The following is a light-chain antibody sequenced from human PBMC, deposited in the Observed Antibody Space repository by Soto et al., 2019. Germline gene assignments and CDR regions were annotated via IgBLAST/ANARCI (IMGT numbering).Light chain of an antibody. Sequence: QSVLTQPASVSGSPGQSITISCTGTSSDVGGYNYVSWYQQHPGKVPKLMICEVTNRPPGVSNRFAGSKSGNTASLAISGLRSEDEADYYCATWDDSLSGPVFGGGTKLTVL. CDR1: SSDVGGYNY. J-gene: IGLJ3*02. V-gene: IGLV2-14*01. CDR3: ATWDDSLSGPV. CDR2: EVT.